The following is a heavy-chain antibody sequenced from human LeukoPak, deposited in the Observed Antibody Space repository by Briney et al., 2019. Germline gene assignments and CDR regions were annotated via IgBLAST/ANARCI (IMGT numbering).Heavy chain of an antibody. CDR2: IISSSSYI. CDR3: APPTTVTTIM. J-gene: IGHJ4*02. V-gene: IGHV3-21*01. CDR1: GFTFSSYS. D-gene: IGHD4-17*01. Sequence: GGCLRLSRAASGFTFSSYSMNGVGQAPGRGVECVSSIISSSSYIYYAASVKGRFTISRDIAKNSLYLQMNSLRAEDTAVYYCAPPTTVTTIMWGQGTLVTVSS.